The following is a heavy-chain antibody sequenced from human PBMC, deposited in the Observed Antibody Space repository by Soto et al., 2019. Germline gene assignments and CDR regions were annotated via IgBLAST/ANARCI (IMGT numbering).Heavy chain of an antibody. Sequence: ASVKVSCKASGYTFTNYGIGWVRQAPGEGLEWMGWISAYTGNTNYAQNLQGRVTMTTDTSTSTAYMELRSLRSDDTAVYYCARIVAAGTSPFDSWGQGTLVTVSS. CDR1: GYTFTNYG. CDR2: ISAYTGNT. CDR3: ARIVAAGTSPFDS. V-gene: IGHV1-18*01. D-gene: IGHD6-13*01. J-gene: IGHJ4*02.